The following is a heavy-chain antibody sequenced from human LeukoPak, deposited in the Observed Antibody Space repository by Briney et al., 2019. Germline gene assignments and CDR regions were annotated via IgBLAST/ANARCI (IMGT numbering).Heavy chain of an antibody. D-gene: IGHD3-22*01. CDR2: IYPGDSDT. Sequence: GESLKISCKGSGYSFTSYWIGWVRQMPGKGLEWMGIIYPGDSDTRYSPSFQGQVTISADKSISTAYLQWSGLKASDTAMYYCARAGSGYHLYNWFDPWGQGTLVTVSS. J-gene: IGHJ5*02. CDR1: GYSFTSYW. CDR3: ARAGSGYHLYNWFDP. V-gene: IGHV5-51*01.